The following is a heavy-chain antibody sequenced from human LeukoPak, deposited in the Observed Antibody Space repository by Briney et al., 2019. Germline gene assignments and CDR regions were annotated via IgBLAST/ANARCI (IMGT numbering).Heavy chain of an antibody. V-gene: IGHV4-59*01. D-gene: IGHD2-2*01. CDR3: ARVYQSAEYYFDY. Sequence: PSETLSLTCTVSGVSIDSYYWSWIRQPPGKGLEWIGYIYYTGSTEYHPSLKSRVTISFDTSKNQFSLKLTSVTAADTAVYYCARVYQSAEYYFDYWGQGNLVSVSS. J-gene: IGHJ4*02. CDR1: GVSIDSYY. CDR2: IYYTGST.